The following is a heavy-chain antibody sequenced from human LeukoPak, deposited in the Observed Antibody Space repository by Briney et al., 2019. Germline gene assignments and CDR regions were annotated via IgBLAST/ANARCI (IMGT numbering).Heavy chain of an antibody. Sequence: ASVKVSCKASGYTFTSYGISWVGQAPGQGLEWMGWISAYNSNTNYAQKLQGRVTMTTDTSTSTAYMELRSLRSDDTAVYYCARHSSGWTFFDYWGKGTLVTVSS. CDR1: GYTFTSYG. V-gene: IGHV1-18*01. CDR2: ISAYNSNT. J-gene: IGHJ4*02. CDR3: ARHSSGWTFFDY. D-gene: IGHD6-19*01.